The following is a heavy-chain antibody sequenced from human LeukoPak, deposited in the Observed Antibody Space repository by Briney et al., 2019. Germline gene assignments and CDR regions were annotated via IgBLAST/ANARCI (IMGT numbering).Heavy chain of an antibody. CDR3: AKDQRSAYYYGSGRSPPFEAY. CDR1: GFTFSSYA. CDR2: ISGSGGST. V-gene: IGHV3-23*01. D-gene: IGHD3-10*01. Sequence: SGGSLRLSCAASGFTFSSYAMSWVRQAPGKGLEWVSAISGSGGSTYYADSVKGRFTISRDNSKNTLYLQMNSLRAEDTAVYYCAKDQRSAYYYGSGRSPPFEAYWGQGTLVTVSS. J-gene: IGHJ4*02.